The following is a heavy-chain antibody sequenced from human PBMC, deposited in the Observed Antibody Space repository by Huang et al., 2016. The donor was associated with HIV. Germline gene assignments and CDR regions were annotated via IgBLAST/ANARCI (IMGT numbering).Heavy chain of an antibody. CDR1: GGSISSSSYY. Sequence: QLQLQESGPGLVKPSETLSLTCTVSGGSISSSSYYWGWIRQPPGKGLEWIGTIYDSGSTHYNPSRKGRVTIAVDTSKNQFSLKLGSVTAADTAVYYCARHERWAMVRGVPQWGFDYWGQGTLVTVSS. J-gene: IGHJ4*02. D-gene: IGHD3-10*01. V-gene: IGHV4-39*01. CDR2: IYDSGST. CDR3: ARHERWAMVRGVPQWGFDY.